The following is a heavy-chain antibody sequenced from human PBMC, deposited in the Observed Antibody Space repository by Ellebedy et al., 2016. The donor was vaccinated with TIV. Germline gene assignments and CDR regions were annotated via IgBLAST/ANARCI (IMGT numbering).Heavy chain of an antibody. CDR1: GLSFDYYA. D-gene: IGHD6-25*01. CDR2: ITWNISNV. V-gene: IGHV3-9*01. J-gene: IGHJ3*01. CDR3: VREVGQRPTDNGAFDL. Sequence: PGGSLRLSCAASGLSFDYYAMHWARQAPGKGLEWASGITWNISNVGYAGSLEGRLTISRDNAKSSLYLQIHSLRHEDTALYYCVREVGQRPTDNGAFDLWGHGTMVTVSS.